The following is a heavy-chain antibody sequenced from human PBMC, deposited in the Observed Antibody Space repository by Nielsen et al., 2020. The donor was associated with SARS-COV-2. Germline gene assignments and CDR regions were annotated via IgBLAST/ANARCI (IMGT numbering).Heavy chain of an antibody. V-gene: IGHV1-3*01. CDR2: INAGNGNT. Sequence: WVRQAPGQRLEWMGWINAGNGNTKYSQRFQGRVTITRDTSASTVYMELSSLRSEDTAVYYCARVWADNGSGRTFDYWGQGTLVTVSS. CDR3: ARVWADNGSGRTFDY. J-gene: IGHJ4*02. D-gene: IGHD3-10*01.